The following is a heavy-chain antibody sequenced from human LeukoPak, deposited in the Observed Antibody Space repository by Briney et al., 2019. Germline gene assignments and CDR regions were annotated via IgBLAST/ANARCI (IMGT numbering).Heavy chain of an antibody. Sequence: ASVKVSCKASGYTFTGYYMHWVRRAPGQGLEWMGWINPNSGGTNYAQKFQGRVTMTRDTSISTAYMELSSLRSEDTAVYYCASRGYCSGGSCYSEGIDAFDIWGQGTMVTVSS. V-gene: IGHV1-2*02. CDR3: ASRGYCSGGSCYSEGIDAFDI. CDR1: GYTFTGYY. D-gene: IGHD2-15*01. J-gene: IGHJ3*02. CDR2: INPNSGGT.